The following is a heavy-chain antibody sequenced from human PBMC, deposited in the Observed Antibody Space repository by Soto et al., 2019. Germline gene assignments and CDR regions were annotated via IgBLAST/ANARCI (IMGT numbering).Heavy chain of an antibody. CDR3: ATVKSVSFDWVDP. V-gene: IGHV3-74*01. Sequence: EVQLVESGGGLVQPGGSLRLSCAASGFTFSNYWMHWVRQAPGKGLMWVSRINTDGSRTTYADAVKGRFAISRDNAKNTRYLEMNGLRVEDTAVYYCATVKSVSFDWVDPWGQGTLVTVSS. CDR2: INTDGSRT. D-gene: IGHD3-10*01. CDR1: GFTFSNYW. J-gene: IGHJ5*02.